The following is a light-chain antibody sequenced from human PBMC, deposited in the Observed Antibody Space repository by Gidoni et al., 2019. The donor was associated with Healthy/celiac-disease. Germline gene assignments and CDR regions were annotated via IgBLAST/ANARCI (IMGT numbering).Light chain of an antibody. CDR3: QQYGSSPYT. CDR1: QSVSSSY. Sequence: IALTQSSGSLSLSPGERATFSCRASQSVSSSYLAWYQQKPGQAPRLLIYGASSRATGIPDRFSGSGSGTDFTLTISRLEPEDFAVYYCQQYGSSPYTFGQGTKLEIK. CDR2: GAS. J-gene: IGKJ2*01. V-gene: IGKV3-20*01.